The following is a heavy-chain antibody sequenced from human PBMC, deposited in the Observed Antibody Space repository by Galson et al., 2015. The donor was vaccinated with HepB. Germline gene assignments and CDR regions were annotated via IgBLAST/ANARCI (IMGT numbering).Heavy chain of an antibody. V-gene: IGHV3-15*01. CDR3: TTATYYYDSSGYYFWYYYYMDV. J-gene: IGHJ6*03. CDR2: IKSKTDGGTT. Sequence: SLRLSCAASGFTFSNAWMSWVRQAPGKGLEWVGRIKSKTDGGTTDYAAPVKGRFTISRDDSKNTLYLQMNSLKTEDTAVYYCTTATYYYDSSGYYFWYYYYMDVWGKGTTVTVSS. CDR1: GFTFSNAW. D-gene: IGHD3-22*01.